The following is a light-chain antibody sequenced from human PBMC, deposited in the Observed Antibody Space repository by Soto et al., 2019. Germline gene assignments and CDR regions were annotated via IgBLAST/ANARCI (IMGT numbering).Light chain of an antibody. CDR3: NSYAGSNKV. Sequence: QSALTQPPSASGSPGQSVTISCTGTSSDVGGYNYVSWYQQHPGKAPKLMIYEVSKRPSGVPDRFSGSKSGNTASLTVSGLQGEDEADYYCNSYAGSNKVFGGGTQLTVL. J-gene: IGLJ2*01. CDR2: EVS. CDR1: SSDVGGYNY. V-gene: IGLV2-8*01.